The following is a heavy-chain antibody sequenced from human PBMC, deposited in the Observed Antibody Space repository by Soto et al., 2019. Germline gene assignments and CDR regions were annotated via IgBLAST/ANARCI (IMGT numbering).Heavy chain of an antibody. CDR2: ISWDGGST. D-gene: IGHD2-15*01. CDR1: GFTFDDYT. J-gene: IGHJ4*02. CDR3: AKGARGGPFDY. Sequence: EVQLVESGGVVVQPGGSLRLSCAASGFTFDDYTMHWVRQAPGPGLEWVSLISWDGGSTYYADSVKGRFTISRDNSKNSLYLQMNSLRTEDTALYYCAKGARGGPFDYWGQGTLVTVSS. V-gene: IGHV3-43*01.